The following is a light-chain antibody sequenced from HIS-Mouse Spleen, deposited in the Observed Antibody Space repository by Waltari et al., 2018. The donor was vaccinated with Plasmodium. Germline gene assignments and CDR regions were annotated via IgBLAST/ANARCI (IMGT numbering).Light chain of an antibody. Sequence: ATLSCRASQSVSSNLAWYQQKPGQAPRLLIYVASTRATGIPARFSGSGSGTEFTLSISSLQSEDFAVYYCQQYNNWSFTFGPGTKVDIK. V-gene: IGKV3-15*01. J-gene: IGKJ3*01. CDR2: VAS. CDR3: QQYNNWSFT. CDR1: QSVSSN.